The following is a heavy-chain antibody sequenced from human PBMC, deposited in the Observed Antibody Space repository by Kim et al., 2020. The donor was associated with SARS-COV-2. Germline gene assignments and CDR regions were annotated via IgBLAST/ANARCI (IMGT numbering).Heavy chain of an antibody. CDR2: TYYRSKWYN. Sequence: SQTLSLTCAISGDSVSSNSAAWNWIRQSPSRGLEWLGRTYYRSKWYNDYAVSVKSRLTINPDTSKNQFSLQLNSVTPEDTAVYYCASESYDFWSGYSTYYYYGMDVWGQGTTVTVSS. J-gene: IGHJ6*02. V-gene: IGHV6-1*01. CDR3: ASESYDFWSGYSTYYYYGMDV. CDR1: GDSVSSNSAA. D-gene: IGHD3-3*01.